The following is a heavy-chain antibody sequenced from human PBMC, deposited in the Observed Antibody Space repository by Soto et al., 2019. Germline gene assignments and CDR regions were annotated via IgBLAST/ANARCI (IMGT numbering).Heavy chain of an antibody. CDR2: INPNSGGT. CDR1: GYTFTGYY. V-gene: IGHV1-2*04. D-gene: IGHD2-2*01. CDR3: ARDGDCSSTSCYFGMDV. Sequence: ASVKVSCKASGYTFTGYYMHLVRQAPGQGLEWMGWINPNSGGTNYAQKFQGWVTMTRDTSISTAYMELSRLRSDDTAVYYCARDGDCSSTSCYFGMDVWGQGTTVTVSS. J-gene: IGHJ6*02.